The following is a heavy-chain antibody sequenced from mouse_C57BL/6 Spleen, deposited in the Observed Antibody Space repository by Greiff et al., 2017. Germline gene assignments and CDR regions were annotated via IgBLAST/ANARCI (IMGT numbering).Heavy chain of an antibody. J-gene: IGHJ1*03. Sequence: EVQLVESGPELVKPGASVKIPCKASGYTFTDYNMDWVKQSHGKSLEWIGDINPNNGGTIYNQKFKGKATLTVDKSSSTAYMELRSLTSEDTAVYYCARRTGDYGSSYGGYWYIDVWGTGTTVTVSS. V-gene: IGHV1-18*01. CDR3: ARRTGDYGSSYGGYWYIDV. D-gene: IGHD1-1*01. CDR2: INPNNGGT. CDR1: GYTFTDYN.